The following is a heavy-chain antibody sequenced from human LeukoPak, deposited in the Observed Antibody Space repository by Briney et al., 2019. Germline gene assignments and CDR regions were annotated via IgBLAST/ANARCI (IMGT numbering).Heavy chain of an antibody. CDR2: INHSGST. CDR1: GGSFSGYY. D-gene: IGHD4-11*01. J-gene: IGHJ6*03. V-gene: IGHV4-34*01. Sequence: KTSETLSLTCAVYGGSFSGYYWSWIRQPPGKGLEWIGEINHSGSTNYNPSLKSRVTISVDTSKNQFSLKLSSVTAADTAVYYCARHGIPSNLGTTYYYYYMDVWGKGTTVTVSS. CDR3: ARHGIPSNLGTTYYYYYMDV.